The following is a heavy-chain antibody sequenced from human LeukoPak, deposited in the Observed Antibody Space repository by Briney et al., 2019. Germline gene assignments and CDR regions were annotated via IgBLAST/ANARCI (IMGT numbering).Heavy chain of an antibody. CDR2: IKQDGSDK. CDR3: ASLETTPAAAGTGILDY. D-gene: IGHD6-13*01. Sequence: PGGSLRLSCATSGFTFSNYWMSWVRRAPGKGLEWVANIKQDGSDKYYVDSVKGRFTISRDNAKNSLYLQMNTLRAEDTAVYYCASLETTPAAAGTGILDYWGQGTLVTVSS. J-gene: IGHJ4*02. CDR1: GFTFSNYW. V-gene: IGHV3-7*01.